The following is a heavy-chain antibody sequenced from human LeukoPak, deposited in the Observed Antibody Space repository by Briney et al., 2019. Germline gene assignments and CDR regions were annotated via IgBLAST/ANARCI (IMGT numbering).Heavy chain of an antibody. Sequence: GGSLRLSCAVSGFTFSRYWMHCVRQAPGKGLVCVSRINSDGSSTNYAESVKGRFTITRDNAMNTLYLKMNGLRAEDTAVYYCATFTERENYHYTANLWGQGTLVIVSS. D-gene: IGHD3-16*02. CDR2: INSDGSST. CDR3: ATFTERENYHYTANL. V-gene: IGHV3-74*01. CDR1: GFTFSRYW. J-gene: IGHJ4*02.